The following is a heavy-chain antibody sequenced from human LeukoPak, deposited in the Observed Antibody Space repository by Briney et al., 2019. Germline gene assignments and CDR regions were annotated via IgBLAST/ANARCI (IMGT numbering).Heavy chain of an antibody. CDR3: ARELEYCSSTSCLEYFQH. J-gene: IGHJ1*01. D-gene: IGHD2-2*01. Sequence: NPGGSLRLSCAASGFTFSDYYMSWIRQAPGKGLEWVSYISSSGSTIYYADSVKGRFTISRDNAKNSLHLQKNSRRAEDTALYYCARELEYCSSTSCLEYFQHWGQGTLVTVSS. CDR1: GFTFSDYY. CDR2: ISSSGSTI. V-gene: IGHV3-11*01.